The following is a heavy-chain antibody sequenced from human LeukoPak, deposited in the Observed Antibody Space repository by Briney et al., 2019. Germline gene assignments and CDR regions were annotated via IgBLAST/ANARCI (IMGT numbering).Heavy chain of an antibody. V-gene: IGHV3-30*18. J-gene: IGHJ4*02. CDR3: AKDQCSGGSCYPRPDY. D-gene: IGHD2-15*01. Sequence: GGSLRLSCAASGFTFSSYGMHWVRQAPGKGLEWVAVISYDGSNKYYADSVKGRFTISRDNSKNTLYLQMNSLSAEDTAVYYCAKDQCSGGSCYPRPDYWGQGTLVTVSS. CDR1: GFTFSSYG. CDR2: ISYDGSNK.